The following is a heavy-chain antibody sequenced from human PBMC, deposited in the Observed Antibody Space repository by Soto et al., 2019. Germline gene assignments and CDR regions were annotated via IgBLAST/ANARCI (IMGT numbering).Heavy chain of an antibody. J-gene: IGHJ4*02. CDR2: IDNEGSVT. V-gene: IGHV3-74*01. Sequence: GSLRLSCAASGFTFSNHWMHWVRQAPGKGLVWVAHIDNEGSVTSYADSVKGRFTISRDNAKNTVYLQMNSLRVEDTALYYCVDTFSLAYWGQGILVTVS. CDR3: VDTFSLAY. D-gene: IGHD5-18*01. CDR1: GFTFSNHW.